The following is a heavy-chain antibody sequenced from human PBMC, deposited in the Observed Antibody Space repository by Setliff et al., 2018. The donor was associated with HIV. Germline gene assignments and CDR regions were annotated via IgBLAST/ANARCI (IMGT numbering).Heavy chain of an antibody. Sequence: ASVKVSCKASGYTFKDYAVSWVRQAPGQGLGWMGWISAYTGNTLYAEKVQGRITMTTDTSTSTAYMELNSLRAEDTAVYYCARFSYYYYYMDVWGKGTTVTVSS. CDR3: ARFSYYYYYMDV. CDR1: GYTFKDYA. CDR2: ISAYTGNT. V-gene: IGHV1-18*01. J-gene: IGHJ6*03.